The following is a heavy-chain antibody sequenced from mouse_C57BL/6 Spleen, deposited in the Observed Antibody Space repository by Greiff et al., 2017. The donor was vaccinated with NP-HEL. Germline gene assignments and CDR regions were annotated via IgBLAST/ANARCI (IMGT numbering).Heavy chain of an antibody. Sequence: EVQLQQSGAELVRPGASVKLSCTASGFNIKDDYMHWVKQRPEQGLEWIGWIDPENGDTEYASKFQGKATITADTSSNTAYLQLSSLTSEDTAVYYCTTWSNTGYFDYWGQGTTLTVSS. CDR2: IDPENGDT. CDR1: GFNIKDDY. V-gene: IGHV14-4*01. CDR3: TTWSNTGYFDY. D-gene: IGHD2-5*01. J-gene: IGHJ2*01.